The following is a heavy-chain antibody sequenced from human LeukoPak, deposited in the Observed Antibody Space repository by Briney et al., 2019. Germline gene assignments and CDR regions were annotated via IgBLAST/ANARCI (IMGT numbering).Heavy chain of an antibody. CDR3: ARVYYDYVWGSYRPSYFDY. J-gene: IGHJ4*02. D-gene: IGHD3-16*02. V-gene: IGHV3-23*01. Sequence: PGGSLRLSCAASGFTFSSYGMSWVRQAPGKGLEWVSGITGSGGTTYYADSVKGRFTISRDNSKNTLYLQMNSLRAEDTAVYYCARVYYDYVWGSYRPSYFDYWGQGTLVTVSS. CDR2: ITGSGGTT. CDR1: GFTFSSYG.